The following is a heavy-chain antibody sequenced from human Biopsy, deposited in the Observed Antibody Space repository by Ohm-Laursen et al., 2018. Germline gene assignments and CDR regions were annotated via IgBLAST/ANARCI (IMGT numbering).Heavy chain of an antibody. V-gene: IGHV2-70*11. CDR1: GFSLSARGMC. CDR3: ARTPILIVSAGLVYRHRRHLQGMDV. J-gene: IGHJ6*02. CDR2: VDWDDYK. Sequence: TQTLTQTCSFSGFSLSARGMCVSWIPQAPGKALEWLARVDWDDYKDYSASLQTKLSISKDTSNDQVVLTVNNVDPADTATYYCARTPILIVSAGLVYRHRRHLQGMDVWGQGTTVTVSS. D-gene: IGHD6-13*01.